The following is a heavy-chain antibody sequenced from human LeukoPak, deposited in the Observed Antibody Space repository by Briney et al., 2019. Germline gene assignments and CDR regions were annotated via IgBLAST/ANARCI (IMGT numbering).Heavy chain of an antibody. J-gene: IGHJ5*02. CDR1: GGSISSSSYY. CDR3: ARDPHCSGGSCYVP. Sequence: SETLSLTCTVSGGSISSSSYYWGWIRQPPGKGLEWIGSIYYSGSTYYNPSLKSRVTISVDTSKNQFSLKLSSVTAADTAVYYCARDPHCSGGSCYVPWGQGTLVTVSS. D-gene: IGHD2-15*01. CDR2: IYYSGST. V-gene: IGHV4-39*07.